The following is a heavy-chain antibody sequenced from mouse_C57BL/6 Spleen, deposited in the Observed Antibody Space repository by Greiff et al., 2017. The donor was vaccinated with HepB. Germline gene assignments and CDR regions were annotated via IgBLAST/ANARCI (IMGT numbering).Heavy chain of an antibody. J-gene: IGHJ3*01. CDR2: ISDGGSYT. Sequence: EVQGVESGGGLVKPGGSLKLSCAASGFTFSSYAMSWVRQTPEKRLEWVATISDGGSYTYYPDNVKGRFTISRDNAKNNLYLQMSHLKSEDTAMYYCARDTLYYGNPWFAYWGQGTLVTVSA. CDR1: GFTFSSYA. V-gene: IGHV5-4*01. CDR3: ARDTLYYGNPWFAY. D-gene: IGHD2-1*01.